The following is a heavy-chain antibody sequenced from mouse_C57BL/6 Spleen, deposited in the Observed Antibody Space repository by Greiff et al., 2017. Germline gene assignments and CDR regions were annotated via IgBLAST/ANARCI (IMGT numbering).Heavy chain of an antibody. CDR2: IDPEDGDT. CDR1: GFNIKDYY. CDR3: TRSTIVTTGAY. D-gene: IGHD2-2*01. V-gene: IGHV14-1*01. Sequence: VQLQQSGAELVRPGASVKLSCTASGFNIKDYYMHWVKQRPEQGLEWIGRIDPEDGDTEYAPKFQGKATMTADTSSNTAYLQLSSLTSEDTAVYYCTRSTIVTTGAYWGQGTLGTVSA. J-gene: IGHJ3*01.